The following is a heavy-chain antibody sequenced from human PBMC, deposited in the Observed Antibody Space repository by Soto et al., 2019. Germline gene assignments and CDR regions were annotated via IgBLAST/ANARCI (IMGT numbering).Heavy chain of an antibody. J-gene: IGHJ4*02. CDR1: GYTFTSYY. D-gene: IGHD3-22*01. V-gene: IGHV1-46*01. CDR2: INPSGGST. CDR3: ARDSIFYDSSGSPDY. Sequence: ASVKVSCKASGYTFTSYYMHWVRQAPGQGLEWMGIINPSGGSTSYAQKFQGRVTMTRDTSTSTVYMELSGLRSEDTAVYYCARDSIFYDSSGSPDYWGQGTLVTVSS.